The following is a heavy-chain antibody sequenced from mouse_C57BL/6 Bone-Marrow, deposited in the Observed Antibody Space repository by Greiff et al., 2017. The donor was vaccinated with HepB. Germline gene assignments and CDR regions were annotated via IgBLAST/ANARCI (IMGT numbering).Heavy chain of an antibody. Sequence: VQLQQPGAELVKPGASVKMSCKASGYTFTSYWITWVKQRPGQGLEWIGDIYPGSGSTNYNEKFKSKATLTVYTSSSTAYMLLSSLPSEDSAVYYCVYYYGSSVDYWGQGTTLTVSA. CDR1: GYTFTSYW. CDR3: VYYYGSSVDY. D-gene: IGHD1-1*01. V-gene: IGHV1-55*01. J-gene: IGHJ2*01. CDR2: IYPGSGST.